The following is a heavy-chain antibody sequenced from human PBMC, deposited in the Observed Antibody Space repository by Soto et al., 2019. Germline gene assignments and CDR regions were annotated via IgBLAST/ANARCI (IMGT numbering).Heavy chain of an antibody. CDR1: GFTFSSYA. J-gene: IGHJ4*02. D-gene: IGHD3-22*01. Sequence: GGSLRLSCAASGFTFSSYAMHWVRQAPGKGLEWVAVISYDGSNKYYADSVKGRFTISRDNSKNTLYLQMNSLRAEDTAVYYCARDPYDSSGYLFDYWGQGALVTVSS. CDR3: ARDPYDSSGYLFDY. CDR2: ISYDGSNK. V-gene: IGHV3-30-3*01.